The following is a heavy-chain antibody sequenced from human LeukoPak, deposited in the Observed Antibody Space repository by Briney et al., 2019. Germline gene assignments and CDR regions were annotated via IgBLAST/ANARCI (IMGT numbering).Heavy chain of an antibody. CDR2: ISSSSSYI. Sequence: GXSLRLSCGASGFTFSSYSMNWVRQAPGKGLEWVSSISSSSSYIYYADSVKGRFTISRDNAKNSLYLQMNSLRAEDTAVYYCARDHEGYSYPPFDHWGQGTLVTVSS. V-gene: IGHV3-21*01. J-gene: IGHJ5*02. CDR3: ARDHEGYSYPPFDH. D-gene: IGHD5-18*01. CDR1: GFTFSSYS.